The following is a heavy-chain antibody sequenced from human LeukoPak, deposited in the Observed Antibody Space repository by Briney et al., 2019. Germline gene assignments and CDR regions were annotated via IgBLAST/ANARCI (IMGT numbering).Heavy chain of an antibody. CDR3: ATQLPRRNYSGSGTYHPPFAY. Sequence: ASVKVSCKASGYTFTSVSIAWVREAPGQGLEWMGWISSYNGKTNYAPKFHGRLTLTTDTSTSTVQIELRRLTSDDTAVYYCATQLPRRNYSGSGTYHPPFAYWGQGPLVPVSS. J-gene: IGHJ4*02. CDR1: GYTFTSVS. CDR2: ISSYNGKT. V-gene: IGHV1-18*04. D-gene: IGHD3-10*01.